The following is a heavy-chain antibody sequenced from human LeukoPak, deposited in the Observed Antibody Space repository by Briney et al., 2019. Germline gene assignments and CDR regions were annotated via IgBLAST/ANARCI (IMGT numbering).Heavy chain of an antibody. CDR1: GGSISSSSYY. CDR3: ARDLEGFDD. Sequence: SETLSLTCTVSGGSISSSSYYWGWIRQPPGKGLEWIGSIYYSGNTYYNPSLKSRVTISVDTSKNQFSLKLSSVTAADTAVYYCARDLEGFDDWGQGTLVTVSS. D-gene: IGHD3-3*01. J-gene: IGHJ4*02. CDR2: IYYSGNT. V-gene: IGHV4-39*07.